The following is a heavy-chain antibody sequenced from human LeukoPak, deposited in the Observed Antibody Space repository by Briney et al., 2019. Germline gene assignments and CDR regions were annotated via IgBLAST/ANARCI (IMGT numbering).Heavy chain of an antibody. V-gene: IGHV1-69*04. D-gene: IGHD1-20*01. J-gene: IGHJ3*02. CDR1: GGTFSSYA. Sequence: SVKVSCKASGGTFSSYAISWVRQAPGQGLEWMGRIIPILGIANYAQKLQGRVTMTTDTSTSTAYMELRSLRSDVTAVYYCARDPDNWNGIRDAFDIWGQGTMVTVSS. CDR2: IIPILGIA. CDR3: ARDPDNWNGIRDAFDI.